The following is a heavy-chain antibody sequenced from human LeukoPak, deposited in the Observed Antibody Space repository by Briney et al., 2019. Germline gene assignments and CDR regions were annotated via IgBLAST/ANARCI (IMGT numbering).Heavy chain of an antibody. CDR2: ISYDGSNK. D-gene: IGHD2-15*01. Sequence: GGSLRLSCAASGFTFSSYAMHWVRQAPGKGLEWVAVISYDGSNKYYADSVKGRSTISRDNSKNTLYLQMNSLRAEDTVVYYCASIVVEDNWFDPWGQGTLVTVSS. CDR3: ASIVVEDNWFDP. CDR1: GFTFSSYA. V-gene: IGHV3-30-3*01. J-gene: IGHJ5*02.